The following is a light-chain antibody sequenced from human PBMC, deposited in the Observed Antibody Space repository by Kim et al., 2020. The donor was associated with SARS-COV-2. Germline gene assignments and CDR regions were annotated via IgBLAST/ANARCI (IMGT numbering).Light chain of an antibody. J-gene: IGKJ4*01. Sequence: RTTITCKSSHSAVYSFTNKNYFGWYQQNPGHPPKLLLYWASSRKSGVPDRFSGSGSCTDYTLTVSNLQAEDVAVYYCQQYWSTPPLFGRGTRVEI. V-gene: IGKV4-1*01. CDR2: WAS. CDR1: HSAVYSFTNKNY. CDR3: QQYWSTPPL.